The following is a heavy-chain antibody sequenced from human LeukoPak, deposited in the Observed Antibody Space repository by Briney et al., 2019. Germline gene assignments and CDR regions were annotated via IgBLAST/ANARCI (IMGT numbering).Heavy chain of an antibody. Sequence: GGSLRLSCAASGFTFSSYAMSWVRQAPGKGLEWVSAISGSGGSTYYADSVKGRFTISRDNAKNSLYLQMNSLRAEDTAVYYCATEPYSYGDYYFDYWGQGTLVTVSS. CDR3: ATEPYSYGDYYFDY. J-gene: IGHJ4*02. V-gene: IGHV3-23*01. CDR1: GFTFSSYA. D-gene: IGHD5-18*01. CDR2: ISGSGGST.